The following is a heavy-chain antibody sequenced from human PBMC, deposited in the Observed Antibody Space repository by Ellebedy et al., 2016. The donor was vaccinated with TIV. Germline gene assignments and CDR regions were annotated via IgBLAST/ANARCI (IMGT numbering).Heavy chain of an antibody. CDR2: ISPDGSKK. D-gene: IGHD1/OR15-1a*01. J-gene: IGHJ4*02. Sequence: GESLKISXTTSGFTFSSYAMHWVRQAPGKGLEWVAVISPDGSKKYYVESVKGRFTISRDNSKNTMYLQMISLRDEDTAVYYCVKEEYPPNNVDYWGQGTLVTVSS. V-gene: IGHV3-30*18. CDR1: GFTFSSYA. CDR3: VKEEYPPNNVDY.